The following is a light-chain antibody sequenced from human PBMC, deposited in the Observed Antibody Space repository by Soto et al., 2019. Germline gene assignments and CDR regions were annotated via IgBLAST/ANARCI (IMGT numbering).Light chain of an antibody. Sequence: EIVFTQSPCTLSLSPLERATLSCRASQSVSSSYLAWYQQKPGQAPRLLIYGASSRATGIPDRFSGSGSGTDFTLTISRLEPEDFATYYCQQANSFPLTFGGGTKVDIK. CDR2: GAS. CDR3: QQANSFPLT. V-gene: IGKV3-20*01. CDR1: QSVSSSY. J-gene: IGKJ4*01.